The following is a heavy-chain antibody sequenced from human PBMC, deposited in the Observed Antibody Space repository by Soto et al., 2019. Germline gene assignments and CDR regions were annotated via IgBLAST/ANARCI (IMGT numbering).Heavy chain of an antibody. CDR1: GGTFSSYA. CDR3: ARDSSKPIAAASYYYYYGMDV. Sequence: ASVKVSCKASGGTFSSYAISWVRQAPGQGLEWMGGIIPIFGTANYAQKFQGRVTITADESTSTAYMELSSLRSEDTAVYYCARDSSKPIAAASYYYYYGMDVWGQGTTVTVSS. V-gene: IGHV1-69*13. J-gene: IGHJ6*02. CDR2: IIPIFGTA. D-gene: IGHD6-13*01.